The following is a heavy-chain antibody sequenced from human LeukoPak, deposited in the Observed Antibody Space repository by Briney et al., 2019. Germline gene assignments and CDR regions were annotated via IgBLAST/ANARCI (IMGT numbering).Heavy chain of an antibody. CDR3: ARARTTRGFDY. J-gene: IGHJ4*02. Sequence: GGSLRLSCAASGFTFNSYGIHWVRQAPGKGLEWVAFIWYDGSNKYYADSVKGRFTISRDNSKNTLYLQMNSLRAEDTAVYYCARARTTRGFDYWGQGTLVPVSS. D-gene: IGHD4-17*01. V-gene: IGHV3-33*01. CDR2: IWYDGSNK. CDR1: GFTFNSYG.